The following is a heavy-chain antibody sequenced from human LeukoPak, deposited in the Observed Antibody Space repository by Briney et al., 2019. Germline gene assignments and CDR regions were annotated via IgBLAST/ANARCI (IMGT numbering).Heavy chain of an antibody. CDR2: ISAYNGNT. Sequence: GASVTVSCTASGYTFTIYSISWVRQAPGQGLEWMGWISAYNGNTIDAQKVKGRVTMTTDTSTSTAYMELSRLRSDDTAVYYCARRGRFLEWLAARTDYYYGMDVWGQGTTVTVSS. CDR3: ARRGRFLEWLAARTDYYYGMDV. V-gene: IGHV1-18*01. D-gene: IGHD3-3*01. J-gene: IGHJ6*02. CDR1: GYTFTIYS.